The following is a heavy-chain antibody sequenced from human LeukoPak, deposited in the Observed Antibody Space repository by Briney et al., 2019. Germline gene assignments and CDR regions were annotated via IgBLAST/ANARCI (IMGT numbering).Heavy chain of an antibody. CDR3: TTSIAVAGVPDAFDI. Sequence: GGSLRLSCAASGFTFSSYGMHWVRQAPGKGLEWVGRIKSKTDGGTTDYAAPVKGRFTISRDDSKNTLYLQMNSLKTEDTAVYYCTTSIAVAGVPDAFDIWGQGTMVTVSS. CDR2: IKSKTDGGTT. CDR1: GFTFSSYG. J-gene: IGHJ3*02. D-gene: IGHD6-19*01. V-gene: IGHV3-15*01.